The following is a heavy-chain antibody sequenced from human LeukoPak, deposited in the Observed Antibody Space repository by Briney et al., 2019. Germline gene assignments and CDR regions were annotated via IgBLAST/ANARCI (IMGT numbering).Heavy chain of an antibody. CDR2: IYSGGST. D-gene: IGHD6-19*01. J-gene: IGHJ4*02. CDR1: GFTVSSNY. CDR3: VKGRLTVAGHFDF. V-gene: IGHV3-53*01. Sequence: GGSLRLFCAASGFTVSSNYMSWVRQAPGKGLEWVSVIYSGGSTYYADSVKGRFTISRDNSKNTLYLQMNSLRAEDTAVYYCVKGRLTVAGHFDFWGQGTLVTFSS.